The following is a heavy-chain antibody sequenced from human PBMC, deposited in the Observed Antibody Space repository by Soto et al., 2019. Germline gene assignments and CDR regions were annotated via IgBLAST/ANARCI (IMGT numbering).Heavy chain of an antibody. J-gene: IGHJ4*02. D-gene: IGHD5-12*01. Sequence: QVQLVESGGGVVRPGRSLRLSCAATGFSFSTHGMHWVRQAPGKGLEWVAVIVNDGSEQDYSDSVKGRFTISRDNSKNTLYLQMNNLRAADSALYYCARDDNYAYNGLDHWGQGILVTVSS. CDR2: IVNDGSEQ. CDR3: ARDDNYAYNGLDH. V-gene: IGHV3-33*01. CDR1: GFSFSTHG.